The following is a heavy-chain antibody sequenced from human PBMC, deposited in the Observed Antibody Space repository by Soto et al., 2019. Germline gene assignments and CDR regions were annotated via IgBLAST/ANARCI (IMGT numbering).Heavy chain of an antibody. J-gene: IGHJ4*02. Sequence: LRLSCAASGFTFSSYAMHWVRQAPGKGLEWVAVISYDGSNKYYADSVKGRFTISRDNSKNTLYLQMNSLRAEDTAVYYCARDRYYDILTGYYFDYWGQGTLVTVSS. CDR2: ISYDGSNK. D-gene: IGHD3-9*01. CDR1: GFTFSSYA. V-gene: IGHV3-30-3*01. CDR3: ARDRYYDILTGYYFDY.